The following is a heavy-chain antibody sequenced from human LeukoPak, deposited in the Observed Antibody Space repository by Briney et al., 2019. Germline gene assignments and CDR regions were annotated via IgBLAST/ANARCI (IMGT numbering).Heavy chain of an antibody. D-gene: IGHD2-8*02. CDR1: GGTFSSYA. CDR3: ARDRGGLLNWFDP. J-gene: IGHJ5*02. V-gene: IGHV1-69*13. Sequence: ASVKVSCKASGGTFSSYAISWVRQAPGQGLEWMGGIISIFGTANYAQKFQGRVTITADESTSTAYMELSSLRSEDTAVYYCARDRGGLLNWFDPWGQGTLVTVSS. CDR2: IISIFGTA.